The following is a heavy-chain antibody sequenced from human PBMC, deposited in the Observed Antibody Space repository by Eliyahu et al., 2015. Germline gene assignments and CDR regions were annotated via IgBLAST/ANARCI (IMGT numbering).Heavy chain of an antibody. CDR1: GFIXSDYG. CDR2: IWYDGSTE. D-gene: IGHD4-23*01. V-gene: IGHV3-33*01. J-gene: IGHJ4*01. CDR3: VRGYDYGGNYFDY. Sequence: QVQLVESGGAVVQPGRXXXLSXXGSGFIXSDYGMXWVRQAPGKGLEWVAVIWYDGSTEYYADSVKGRFTISRDNSKNTLSLQMNSLRVEDTAAYYCVRGYDYGGNYFDYWGHGTLVTVST.